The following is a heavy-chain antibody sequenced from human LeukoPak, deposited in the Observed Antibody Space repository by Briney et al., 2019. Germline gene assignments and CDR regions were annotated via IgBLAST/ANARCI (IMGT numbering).Heavy chain of an antibody. J-gene: IGHJ4*02. V-gene: IGHV1-2*02. CDR1: GYTFTSYG. D-gene: IGHD1-26*01. CDR3: ARDVSGSYYRYFDY. CDR2: INPNSGGT. Sequence: ASVKVSCKASGYTFTSYGIYWVRQAPGQGLEWMGWINPNSGGTNYAQKFQGRVTMTRDTSISTAYMELSRLRSDDTAVYYCARDVSGSYYRYFDYWGQGTLVTVSS.